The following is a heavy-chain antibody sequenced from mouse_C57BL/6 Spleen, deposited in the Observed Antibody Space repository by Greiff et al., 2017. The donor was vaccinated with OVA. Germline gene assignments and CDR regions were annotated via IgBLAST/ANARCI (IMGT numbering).Heavy chain of an antibody. CDR2: IDPETGGP. Sequence: QVQLQQSGAELVRPGASVTLSCKASGYTFTDYEMHWVKQTPVHGLEWIGAIDPETGGPAYNQKFKGKAIMTADKSSSTAYMELRSLTSEDSAIYYCTRRDGYYYYYAMDYWGQGTSVTVSS. J-gene: IGHJ4*01. CDR1: GYTFTDYE. CDR3: TRRDGYYYYYAMDY. D-gene: IGHD2-3*01. V-gene: IGHV1-15*01.